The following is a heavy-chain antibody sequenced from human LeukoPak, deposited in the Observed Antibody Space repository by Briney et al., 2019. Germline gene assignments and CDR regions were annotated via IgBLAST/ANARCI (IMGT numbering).Heavy chain of an antibody. D-gene: IGHD2-2*02. CDR3: ARGGAEVVPAAIPVYWFDS. CDR1: GGSVSSGSYY. Sequence: SETLSLTCTVSGGSVSSGSYYWSWIRQPPGKGLEWIGYIYYSGSTNYNPSLKSRVTISVDTSKNQFSLKLSSVTAADTAVYYCARGGAEVVPAAIPVYWFDSWGQGTLVTVSS. CDR2: IYYSGST. V-gene: IGHV4-61*01. J-gene: IGHJ5*01.